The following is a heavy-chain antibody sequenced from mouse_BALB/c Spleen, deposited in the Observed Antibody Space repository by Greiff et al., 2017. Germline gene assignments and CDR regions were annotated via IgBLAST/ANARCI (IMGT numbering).Heavy chain of an antibody. Sequence: VMLVESGPGLVAPSQSLSITCTVSGFSLTSYGVHWVRQPPGKGLEWLGVIWAGGSTNYNSALMSRLSISKDNSKSQVFLKMNSLQTDDTAMYYCARSLITTVVDYYAMDYWGQGTSVTVSS. J-gene: IGHJ4*01. CDR2: IWAGGST. CDR3: ARSLITTVVDYYAMDY. CDR1: GFSLTSYG. V-gene: IGHV2-9*02. D-gene: IGHD1-1*01.